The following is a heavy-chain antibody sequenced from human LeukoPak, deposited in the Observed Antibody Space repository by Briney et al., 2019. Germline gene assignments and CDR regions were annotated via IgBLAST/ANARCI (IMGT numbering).Heavy chain of an antibody. J-gene: IGHJ4*02. CDR1: GFTFSSYT. D-gene: IGHD2-2*01. CDR3: ARDDIVVVPAAKDVNFDY. CDR2: ISYDGSNK. Sequence: GGSLRLSCAASGFTFSSYTMHWVRQAPGKGLEWVAVISYDGSNKYYADSVKGRFTISRDNSKNTLYLQMNSLRAEDTAVYYCARDDIVVVPAAKDVNFDYWGQGTLVTVSS. V-gene: IGHV3-30*04.